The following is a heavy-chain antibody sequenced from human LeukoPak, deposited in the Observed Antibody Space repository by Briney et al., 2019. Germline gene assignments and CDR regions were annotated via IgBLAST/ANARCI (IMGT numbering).Heavy chain of an antibody. J-gene: IGHJ4*02. D-gene: IGHD6-19*01. V-gene: IGHV3-74*01. Sequence: GSLRLSCAASGFTFSSFWMHWVRQAPGKGLVWVSRINSVGSSTSYADSVKGRFTISRDNAKNTLYLQMNSLRAEDTAVYYCARERTSGWDAFDFWGQGTLVTVSS. CDR2: INSVGSST. CDR3: ARERTSGWDAFDF. CDR1: GFTFSSFW.